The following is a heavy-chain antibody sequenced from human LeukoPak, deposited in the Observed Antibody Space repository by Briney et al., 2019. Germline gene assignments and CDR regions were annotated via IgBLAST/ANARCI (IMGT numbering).Heavy chain of an antibody. CDR3: ARADTTYGSGSYFTFDY. Sequence: ASVKVSCKASGYTFTGYYMHWVRQAPGQGLVWMGWINPNSGGTNYAQKFQGWVTMTRDTSISTAYMELSRLRSDDTAVYYCARADTTYGSGSYFTFDYWGQGTLVTVSS. D-gene: IGHD3-10*01. CDR1: GYTFTGYY. J-gene: IGHJ4*02. CDR2: INPNSGGT. V-gene: IGHV1-2*04.